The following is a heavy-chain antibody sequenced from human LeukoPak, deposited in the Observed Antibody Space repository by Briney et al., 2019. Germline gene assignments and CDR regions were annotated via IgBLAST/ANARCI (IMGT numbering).Heavy chain of an antibody. CDR3: ARDGVFDY. CDR1: GFTFDDYA. J-gene: IGHJ4*02. V-gene: IGHV3-9*01. Sequence: PGRSLRLSCAASGFTFDDYAMHWVRQAPGKGLEWVSGISWNSGSIGYADSVKGRFTISRDNAKNSLYLQMNSLRAEDTAVYYCARDGVFDYWGQGTLVTVSS. CDR2: ISWNSGSI.